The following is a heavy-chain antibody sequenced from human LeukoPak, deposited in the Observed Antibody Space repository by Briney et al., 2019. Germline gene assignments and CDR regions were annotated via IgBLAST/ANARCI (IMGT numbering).Heavy chain of an antibody. Sequence: AGGSLRLSCAASGFTFSSYAMSWVRQAPGKGLEWVSAISGSGGSTYYADSVKGRFTISRDNSKNTLYLQMNSLRAEDTAVYYCAKVNYYYDSRGYYYDGGFDYWGQGTLVTVSS. CDR3: AKVNYYYDSRGYYYDGGFDY. D-gene: IGHD3-22*01. CDR1: GFTFSSYA. J-gene: IGHJ4*02. CDR2: ISGSGGST. V-gene: IGHV3-23*01.